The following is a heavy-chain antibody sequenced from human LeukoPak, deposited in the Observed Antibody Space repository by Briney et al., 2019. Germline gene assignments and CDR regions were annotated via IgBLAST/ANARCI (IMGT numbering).Heavy chain of an antibody. J-gene: IGHJ4*02. V-gene: IGHV3-23*01. CDR3: AKISSHALDY. CDR2: ISSSGGTT. D-gene: IGHD2-15*01. Sequence: GGSLRLSCAASGFTFSSYAMSWVRQAPGKGLEWVSVISSSGGTTYYADSVKGRFTISRDNSKNTLYLQMNSLRAEDTAVYYCAKISSHALDYWGQGTLVTVSS. CDR1: GFTFSSYA.